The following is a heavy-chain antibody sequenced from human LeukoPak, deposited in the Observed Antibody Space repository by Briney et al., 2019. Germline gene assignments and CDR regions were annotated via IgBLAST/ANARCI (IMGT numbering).Heavy chain of an antibody. J-gene: IGHJ6*02. CDR3: AWYGVTHGLDV. CDR2: INQDGSDK. D-gene: IGHD3-10*01. V-gene: IGHV3-7*01. CDR1: GFSLSNYW. Sequence: GGSLRLSCAASGFSLSNYWMSWVRQAPGKGLEWVANINQDGSDKYYVDSVTGRFTISKDNAKNSVDLQMTSLRPEYTAIYYCAWYGVTHGLDVWGQGTTVPVSS.